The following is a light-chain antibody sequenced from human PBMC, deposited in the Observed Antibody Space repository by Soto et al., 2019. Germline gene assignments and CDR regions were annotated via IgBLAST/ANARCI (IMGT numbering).Light chain of an antibody. CDR3: QQYNSYTPT. CDR1: QSISSW. CDR2: KAS. V-gene: IGKV1-5*03. J-gene: IGKJ4*01. Sequence: DIQMTQSPSTLSASVGDRVTITCRASQSISSWLAWYQQKPGKAPKLLIYKASSLESGVPSRFSGSGSGTEFTLTISSLQPDVFAIYYCQQYNSYTPTFGGGTKVEIK.